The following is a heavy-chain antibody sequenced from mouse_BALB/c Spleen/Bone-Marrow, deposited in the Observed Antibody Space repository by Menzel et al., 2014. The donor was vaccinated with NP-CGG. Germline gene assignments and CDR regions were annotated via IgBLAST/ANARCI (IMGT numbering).Heavy chain of an antibody. CDR1: GYDFSRYW. J-gene: IGHJ3*01. CDR2: INPDSSTI. V-gene: IGHV4-1*02. Sequence: EVKLMESGGGLVQPGGSLKLSCAASGYDFSRYWMRWVRQAPGKGLEWIGEINPDSSTINYTPSLKDKFNISRDSAKNTLYLQMSKVSSEDTALYYCASLHYYGFFAYWGQGTLVTVSA. D-gene: IGHD1-2*01. CDR3: ASLHYYGFFAY.